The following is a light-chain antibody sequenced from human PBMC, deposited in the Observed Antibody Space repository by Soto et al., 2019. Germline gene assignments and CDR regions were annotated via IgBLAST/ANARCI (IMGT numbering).Light chain of an antibody. CDR1: QSVSTN. CDR2: DAS. J-gene: IGKJ1*01. CDR3: QQYSKWPWT. Sequence: EIVMTQSPATLSMSPGERATLSCRASQSVSTNLAWHQQKPGQAPRLLIFDASARATGIPDRFSGSGSGTQFTLTISSLQSEDFEVYYCQQYSKWPWTFGQGTKVEI. V-gene: IGKV3-15*01.